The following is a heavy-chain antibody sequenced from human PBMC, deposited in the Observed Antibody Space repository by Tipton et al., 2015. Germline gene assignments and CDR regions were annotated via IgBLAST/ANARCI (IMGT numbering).Heavy chain of an antibody. CDR2: ISHSGNT. V-gene: IGHV4-39*01. CDR3: ARTYDFTAYSPVGC. J-gene: IGHJ4*02. D-gene: IGHD3-3*01. CDR1: GGSVSSGSYY. Sequence: TLSLTCTVSGGSVSSGSYYWSWIRQPPGKGLEWIGSISHSGNTYYNPSLKSRVTMSRDTSKNQFSLKLTSVTAADTAVYYCARTYDFTAYSPVGCWGQGTLVTVSS.